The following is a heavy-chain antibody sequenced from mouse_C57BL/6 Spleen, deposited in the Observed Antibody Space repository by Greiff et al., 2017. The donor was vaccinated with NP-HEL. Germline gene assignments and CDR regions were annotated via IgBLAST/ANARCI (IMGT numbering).Heavy chain of an antibody. V-gene: IGHV1-15*01. J-gene: IGHJ3*01. CDR2: IDPETGGT. Sequence: VQLQQSGAELVRPGASVTLSCKASGYTFTDYEMHWVKQTPVHGLEWIGAIDPETGGTAYNQKFKGKAILTADKSSSTAYMELRSLTSEDSAVYYCTRNVNSNYVAFAYWGQGTLVTVSA. D-gene: IGHD2-5*01. CDR1: GYTFTDYE. CDR3: TRNVNSNYVAFAY.